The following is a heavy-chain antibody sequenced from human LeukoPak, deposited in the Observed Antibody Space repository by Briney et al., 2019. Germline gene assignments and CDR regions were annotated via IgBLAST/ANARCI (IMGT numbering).Heavy chain of an antibody. D-gene: IGHD3-10*01. CDR1: GFTFDDFT. V-gene: IGHV3-43*01. J-gene: IGHJ4*02. CDR3: ARDTGGSGSSDY. CDR2: INWNGDTT. Sequence: GGSLRLSCAASGFTFDDFTMHWVRQAPGKGLEWVSLINWNGDTTYYAASVKGRFTISRDNSKNSLYLQMNSLRAEDTAVYYCARDTGGSGSSDYWGQGTLVTVSS.